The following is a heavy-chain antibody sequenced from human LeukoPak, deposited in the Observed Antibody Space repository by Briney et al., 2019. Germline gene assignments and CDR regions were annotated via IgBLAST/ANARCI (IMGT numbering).Heavy chain of an antibody. J-gene: IGHJ4*02. CDR1: GFTFSSYG. CDR3: ARDRSLSGYAHLNDY. V-gene: IGHV3-30*19. D-gene: IGHD5-12*01. Sequence: GGSLRLSCAASGFTFSSYGMHWVRQAPGKGLEWVAVISYDGSNKYYADSVKGRFTISRDNSKNTLYLQMNSLRAEDTAVYYCARDRSLSGYAHLNDYWGQGTLVTVSS. CDR2: ISYDGSNK.